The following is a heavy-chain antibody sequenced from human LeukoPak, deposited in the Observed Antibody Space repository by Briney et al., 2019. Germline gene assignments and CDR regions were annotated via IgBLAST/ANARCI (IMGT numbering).Heavy chain of an antibody. D-gene: IGHD1-14*01. CDR3: AREAWLAGTYYFDY. CDR2: MWDDGTNE. Sequence: GGSLRLSCTASGFNFGIYGMHWVRQAPGKGLEWVAVMWDDGTNEYYVESVKGRFTISRDNGKRTLYLQMNSLRAEDTAVYYCAREAWLAGTYYFDYWGQGTLVTVSS. CDR1: GFNFGIYG. J-gene: IGHJ4*02. V-gene: IGHV3-33*01.